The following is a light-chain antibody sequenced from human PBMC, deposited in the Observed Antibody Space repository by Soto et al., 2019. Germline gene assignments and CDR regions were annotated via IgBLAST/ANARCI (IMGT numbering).Light chain of an antibody. Sequence: EVGLTQTAGTLSLSRGERAALSCRASQTVSSNYLAWCQQRPGQAPRLLIYGASTRAAGIPDIFSGSGSGTDFTLTITRLEPEDPAVYFCQQYTGPPTTFGQGTRLE. CDR2: GAS. CDR1: QTVSSNY. J-gene: IGKJ5*01. CDR3: QQYTGPPTT. V-gene: IGKV3-20*01.